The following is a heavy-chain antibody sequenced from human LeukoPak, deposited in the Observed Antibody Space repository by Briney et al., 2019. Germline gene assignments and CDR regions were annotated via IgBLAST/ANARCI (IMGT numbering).Heavy chain of an antibody. J-gene: IGHJ5*02. CDR2: ISYDGSNK. CDR3: ARDGSTTVTHNWFDP. Sequence: PGGSLRLSCAASGFTFSSYGMHWVRQAPGKGLEWVAVISYDGSNKYYADSVKGRFTISRDNSKNTLYLQMNSLRAEDTAVYYCARDGSTTVTHNWFDPWGQGTLVTVSS. V-gene: IGHV3-30*03. D-gene: IGHD4-17*01. CDR1: GFTFSSYG.